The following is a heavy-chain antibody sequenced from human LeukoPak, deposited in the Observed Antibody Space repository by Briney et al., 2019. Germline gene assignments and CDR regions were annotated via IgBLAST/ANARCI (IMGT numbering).Heavy chain of an antibody. CDR3: ARGYRIAAAGTLDD. CDR1: GVSFSGYY. CDR2: INHSGST. V-gene: IGHV4-34*01. J-gene: IGHJ4*02. Sequence: SETLSLTCAVYGVSFSGYYWSWIRQPPGKGLEWIGEINHSGSTNYNPSLKSRVTISVDTSKNQFSLKLSSVTAADTAVYYCARGYRIAAAGTLDDWGQGTLVTVSS. D-gene: IGHD6-13*01.